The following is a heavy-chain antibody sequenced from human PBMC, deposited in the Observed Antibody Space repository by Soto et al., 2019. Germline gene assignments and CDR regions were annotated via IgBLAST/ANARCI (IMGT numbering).Heavy chain of an antibody. CDR1: GFTFSSYG. V-gene: IGHV3-30*18. D-gene: IGHD4-17*01. CDR3: AKELVSYGDRAAPLDAMDV. J-gene: IGHJ6*02. CDR2: ISYDGSNK. Sequence: QVHLVESGGGVAQPGRSLRLSCAVSGFTFSSYGMHWVRQAPDKGLEWVAVISYDGSNKYYPDSVKGRFTITRDNSKNTLYLEINRLRPEDTGVYCCAKELVSYGDRAAPLDAMDVWCQGTTVTVSS.